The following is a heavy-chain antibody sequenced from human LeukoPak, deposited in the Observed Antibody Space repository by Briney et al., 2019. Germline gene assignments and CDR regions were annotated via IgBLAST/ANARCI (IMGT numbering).Heavy chain of an antibody. CDR2: MNPNSGNT. CDR1: GYTFTSYG. V-gene: IGHV1-8*02. Sequence: ASVKVSCKASGYTFTSYGISWVRQAPGQGLEWMGWMNPNSGNTGYAQKFQGRVTMTRNTSISTAYMELSSLRSEDTAVYYCARAPRRARWFEDRWTYWFDPWGQGTLVTVSS. CDR3: ARAPRRARWFEDRWTYWFDP. D-gene: IGHD3-10*01. J-gene: IGHJ5*02.